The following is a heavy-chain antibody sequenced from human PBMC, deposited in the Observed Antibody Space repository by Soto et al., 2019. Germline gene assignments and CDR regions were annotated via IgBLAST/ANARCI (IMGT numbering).Heavy chain of an antibody. CDR2: INHSGST. CDR1: GGSFSGYY. CDR3: ARGRPTVVTFLRGPDFDY. J-gene: IGHJ4*02. V-gene: IGHV4-34*01. D-gene: IGHD4-17*01. Sequence: QVQLQQWGAGLLKPSETLSLTCAVYGGSFSGYYWSWIRQPPGKGLEWIGEINHSGSTNYNPSLKRRVTISVDTSKNQFSLKLSSVTAADTAVYYCARGRPTVVTFLRGPDFDYWGQGTLVTVSS.